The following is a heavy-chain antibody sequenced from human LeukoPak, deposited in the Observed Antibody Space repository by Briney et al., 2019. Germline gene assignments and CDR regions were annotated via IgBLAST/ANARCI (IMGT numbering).Heavy chain of an antibody. CDR2: IYSGGGT. Sequence: GGSLRLSCAASGFTVSNNYMSWVRRAAGKGLEWVSLIYSGGGTYYADSVKGRFTISRDNSKNTLYLQMSSLRAEDTAVYYCARNSGELGAWGQGTLVTLSS. CDR1: GFTVSNNY. D-gene: IGHD2-21*01. CDR3: ARNSGELGA. V-gene: IGHV3-53*01. J-gene: IGHJ5*02.